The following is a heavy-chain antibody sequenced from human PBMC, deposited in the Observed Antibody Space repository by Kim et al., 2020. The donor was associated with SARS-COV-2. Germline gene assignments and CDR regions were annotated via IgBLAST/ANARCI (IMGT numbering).Heavy chain of an antibody. J-gene: IGHJ6*03. CDR3: ARAGGIDYYYHMDV. D-gene: IGHD6-13*01. CDR2: INWNGGTT. V-gene: IGHV3-20*04. Sequence: GGSLRLSCAASGFTFDDYGVNWVRQVPGKGLEWVSGINWNGGTTGYTDSVKGRFTISRDTAKNSLYLQMNSLRAEDTALYYCARAGGIDYYYHMDVWGKGTTATASS. CDR1: GFTFDDYG.